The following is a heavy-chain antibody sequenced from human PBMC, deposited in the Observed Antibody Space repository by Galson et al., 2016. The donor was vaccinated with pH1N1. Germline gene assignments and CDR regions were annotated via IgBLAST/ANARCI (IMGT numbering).Heavy chain of an antibody. J-gene: IGHJ4*02. CDR1: GFTLSNYA. V-gene: IGHV3-23*01. CDR2: ISGSGSRT. Sequence: SLRLSCAASGFTLSNYAMSWVRQAPGKGLEWVSGISGSGSRTYLADSVKRRFTISRDNSKNTLYLQMNSLTAEDTAIYYCAKDKVGTTTLLAFFDYWGQGSLVTVSS. CDR3: AKDKVGTTTLLAFFDY. D-gene: IGHD1-26*01.